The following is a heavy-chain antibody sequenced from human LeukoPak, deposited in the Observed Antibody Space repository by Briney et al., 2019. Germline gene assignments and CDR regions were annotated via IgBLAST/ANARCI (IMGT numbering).Heavy chain of an antibody. CDR3: AKARRGYYDLDY. CDR1: GFTFSSYA. J-gene: IGHJ4*02. V-gene: IGHV3-23*01. CDR2: ISGSGGTT. Sequence: PGGSLRLSCAASGFTFSSYAMSWVRQAPGKGLEWVSGISGSGGTTYYADSVKGRFTISRDNSKNTLYLQMNSLRAEDTAVYYCAKARRGYYDLDYWGQGTPVTVSS. D-gene: IGHD3-22*01.